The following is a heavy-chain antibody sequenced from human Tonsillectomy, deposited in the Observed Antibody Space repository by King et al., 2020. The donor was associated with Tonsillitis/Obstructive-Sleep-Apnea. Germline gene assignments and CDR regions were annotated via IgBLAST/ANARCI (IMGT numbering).Heavy chain of an antibody. V-gene: IGHV1-69*01. CDR2: IIPIFGTA. Sequence: VQLVQSGAEVKKPGSSVKVSCKASGGTFSSYAISWVRQAPGQGLEWMGGIIPIFGTANYAQKFQGRVTITADESTSTAYMELSSLRSEDTAVYYCASPTYGDGNDAFDIWGQGNMVTVSS. D-gene: IGHD4-17*01. CDR1: GGTFSSYA. CDR3: ASPTYGDGNDAFDI. J-gene: IGHJ3*02.